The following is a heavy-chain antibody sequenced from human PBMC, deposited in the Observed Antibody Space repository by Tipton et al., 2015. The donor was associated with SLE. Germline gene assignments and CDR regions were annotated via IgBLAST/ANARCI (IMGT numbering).Heavy chain of an antibody. CDR2: ISGSGGST. Sequence: SLRLSCAASGFTFSSYAMSWVRQAPGKGLEWVSAISGSGGSTYYADSVKGRFTISRDNSKNTLYLQMNSLRAEDTAVYYCARGGSPYSSSSGPFDYWGQGTLVTVSS. CDR3: ARGGSPYSSSSGPFDY. V-gene: IGHV3-23*01. J-gene: IGHJ4*02. CDR1: GFTFSSYA. D-gene: IGHD6-6*01.